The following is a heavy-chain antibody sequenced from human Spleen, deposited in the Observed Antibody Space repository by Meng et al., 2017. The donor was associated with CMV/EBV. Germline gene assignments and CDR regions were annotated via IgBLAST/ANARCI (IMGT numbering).Heavy chain of an antibody. CDR1: GASISSYY. CDR3: ARDTIRGWSGLYYYYGMDV. CDR2: IYYSGST. J-gene: IGHJ6*02. Sequence: SETLSLTCTVSGASISSYYWGWIRQPPGKGLEWIGSIYYSGSTYYNPSLKSRVTISVDTSKNQFSLKLSSVTAADTAVYYCARDTIRGWSGLYYYYGMDVWGQGTTVTVSS. V-gene: IGHV4-39*07. D-gene: IGHD3-3*01.